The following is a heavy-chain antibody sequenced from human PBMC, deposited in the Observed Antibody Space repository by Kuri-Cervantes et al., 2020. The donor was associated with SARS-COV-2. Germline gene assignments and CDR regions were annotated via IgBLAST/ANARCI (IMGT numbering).Heavy chain of an antibody. CDR1: GFTFSGYS. V-gene: IGHV3-21*06. Sequence: GGSLRLSCAASGFTFSGYSMNWIRQAPGKGLEWVASIDSSSYYIYHTASVKGRLTIYRDNSKNMLYLEVNGLRAEDTAVYYCARNHAMDVWGTGTAVTVSS. CDR3: ARNHAMDV. J-gene: IGHJ6*03. CDR2: IDSSSYYI.